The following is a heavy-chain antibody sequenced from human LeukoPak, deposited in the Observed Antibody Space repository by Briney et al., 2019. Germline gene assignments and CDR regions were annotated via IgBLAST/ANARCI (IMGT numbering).Heavy chain of an antibody. Sequence: ASVKVSCKASGGTFNIYAISWVRQAPGQGLEWMGGIIPIFGTANYAQKFQGRVTITADKSTSTAYMELSRLRSDDTAAYYCAREGVTSTRKFDYWGQGTLVTVSS. D-gene: IGHD4-23*01. J-gene: IGHJ4*02. CDR1: GGTFNIYA. CDR2: IIPIFGTA. CDR3: AREGVTSTRKFDY. V-gene: IGHV1-69*06.